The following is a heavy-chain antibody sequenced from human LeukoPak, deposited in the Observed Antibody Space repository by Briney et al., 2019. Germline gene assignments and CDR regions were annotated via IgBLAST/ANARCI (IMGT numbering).Heavy chain of an antibody. D-gene: IGHD3-10*01. CDR1: GFTFSLYG. CDR2: IWYDGSNK. Sequence: GGSLRLFCAACGFTFSLYGVHGVRQAPGRGLEWVAVIWYDGSNKYYADSVKGRFTISRDNSKNTLYLQMNSLRAEDTAVYYCARVKGSGSYYPTDYWGQGTLVTVSS. CDR3: ARVKGSGSYYPTDY. J-gene: IGHJ4*02. V-gene: IGHV3-33*01.